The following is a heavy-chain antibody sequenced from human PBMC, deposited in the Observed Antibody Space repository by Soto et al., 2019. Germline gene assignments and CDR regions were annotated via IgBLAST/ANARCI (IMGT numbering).Heavy chain of an antibody. V-gene: IGHV1-69*05. D-gene: IGHD2-21*02. CDR2: IIPIFGTA. CDR1: GGTFSSYA. J-gene: IGHJ2*01. CDR3: ARNIVVVTAIHWYFDL. Sequence: QVQLVQSGAEVKKPGSSVKVSCKASGGTFSSYAISWVRQAPGQGLEWMGGIIPIFGTANYAQKFQGRVTITXXEXTXXAYMELRSLRSEDTAVYYCARNIVVVTAIHWYFDLWGRGTLVTVSS.